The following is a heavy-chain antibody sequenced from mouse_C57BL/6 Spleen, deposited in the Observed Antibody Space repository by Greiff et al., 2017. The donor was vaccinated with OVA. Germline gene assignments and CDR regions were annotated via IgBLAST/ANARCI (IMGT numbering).Heavy chain of an antibody. CDR1: GYTFTSYG. D-gene: IGHD2-2*01. Sequence: QVQLKESGAELARPGASVKLSCKASGYTFTSYGISWVKQRTGQGLEWIGEIYPRSGNTYYNEKFKGKATLAADKSSSTAYMELRSLTSEDSAVYFCARFGGYDPFAYWGQGTLVTVSA. J-gene: IGHJ3*01. CDR3: ARFGGYDPFAY. CDR2: IYPRSGNT. V-gene: IGHV1-81*01.